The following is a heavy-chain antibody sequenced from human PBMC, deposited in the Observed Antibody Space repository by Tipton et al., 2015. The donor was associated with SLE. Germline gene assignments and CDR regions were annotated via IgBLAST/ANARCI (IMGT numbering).Heavy chain of an antibody. CDR2: IWFDGSNK. D-gene: IGHD4-11*01. CDR3: AKGDDYSYKVDYYFYGMDA. Sequence: RSLRLSCTASGFTFSSFGMHWVRQAPGKGLEWVALIWFDGSNKYYADSVKGRFTISRDNSKNTLYLQMNSLRAEDTAVYYCAKGDDYSYKVDYYFYGMDAWGQGTTVTVS. CDR1: GFTFSSFG. J-gene: IGHJ6*02. V-gene: IGHV3-33*06.